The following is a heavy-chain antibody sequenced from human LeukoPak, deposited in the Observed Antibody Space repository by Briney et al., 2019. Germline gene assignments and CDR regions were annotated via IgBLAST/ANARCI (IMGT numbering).Heavy chain of an antibody. J-gene: IGHJ4*02. D-gene: IGHD4-17*01. CDR2: IIPILGIA. V-gene: IGHV1-69*04. CDR1: GYTFTSYG. Sequence: GASVKVSCKASGYTFTSYGISWVRQAPGQGLEWMGRIIPILGIANYAQKFQGRVTITADKSTSTAYMELSSLRAEDTAVYYCARALFGYGDYGSRSYFDYWGQGTLVTVSS. CDR3: ARALFGYGDYGSRSYFDY.